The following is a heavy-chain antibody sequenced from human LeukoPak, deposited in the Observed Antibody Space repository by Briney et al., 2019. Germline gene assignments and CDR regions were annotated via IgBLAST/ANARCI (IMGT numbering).Heavy chain of an antibody. J-gene: IGHJ3*02. V-gene: IGHV4-39*01. CDR1: GGSISSSRDY. D-gene: IGHD3-10*01. Sequence: SETLSLTCTVSGGSISSSRDYWDWIRQPPGKGLEWIGSISYTGITYYSPSLKSRVTISVDTSKNQFSLKLSSVTAADTAVYYCARNPYYYDSGSYYSSAFDIWGQGTLVTVSS. CDR3: ARNPYYYDSGSYYSSAFDI. CDR2: ISYTGIT.